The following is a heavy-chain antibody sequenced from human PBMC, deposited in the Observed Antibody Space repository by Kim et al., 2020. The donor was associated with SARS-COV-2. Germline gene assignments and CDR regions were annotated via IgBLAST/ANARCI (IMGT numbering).Heavy chain of an antibody. CDR3: ARELGVN. D-gene: IGHD3-10*01. CDR2: INGDGSST. V-gene: IGHV3-74*01. Sequence: GGSLRLSCAASGFTFSSHWMHWVRQAPGKGLVWVSRINGDGSSTYYADSVKGRFTISRDNAKNTVYLQMKSLRDEDTAVYYCARELGVNWGQGTLVTVSS. CDR1: GFTFSSHW. J-gene: IGHJ4*02.